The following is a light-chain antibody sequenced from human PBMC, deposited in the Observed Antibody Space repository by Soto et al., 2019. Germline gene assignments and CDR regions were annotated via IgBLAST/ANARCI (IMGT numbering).Light chain of an antibody. CDR2: DAS. CDR1: QNGNSY. J-gene: IGKJ5*01. CDR3: QQRSNWPIT. V-gene: IGKV3-11*01. Sequence: EIVLTQSPATLSLSPGERATLSCRASQNGNSYITWYQQKPGQAPRLLIYDASNRATGIPARFSGSGSVTEFTHTINSLEPEEFAVYYCQQRSNWPITFGQGTRLEIK.